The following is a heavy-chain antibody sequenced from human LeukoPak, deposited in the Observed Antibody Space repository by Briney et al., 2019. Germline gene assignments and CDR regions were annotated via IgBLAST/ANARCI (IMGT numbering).Heavy chain of an antibody. CDR3: ARVRDSSGYDYYYYMDV. Sequence: SETLSLTCTASGVSISSYYWSWIRQPPGKGLEWIGYIYYSGSTNYNPSLKSRVTISLDTTKNHFALKLSTMISADTVVDYCARVRDSSGYDYYYYMDVWGKGTTVTVSS. CDR1: GVSISSYY. D-gene: IGHD3-22*01. CDR2: IYYSGST. V-gene: IGHV4-59*01. J-gene: IGHJ6*03.